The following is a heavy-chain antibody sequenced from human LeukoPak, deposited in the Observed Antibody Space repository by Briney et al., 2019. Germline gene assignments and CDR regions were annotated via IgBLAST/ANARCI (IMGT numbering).Heavy chain of an antibody. Sequence: KTGGSLRLSCAASGFTFSSYSMNWVRQAPGKGLEWVLSISSSSSYIYYADSVKGRFTISRDNAKNSLYLQMNSLRAEDTAVYYCARDASYYYDSSGYYKRYAFDIWGQGTMVTVSS. CDR3: ARDASYYYDSSGYYKRYAFDI. CDR1: GFTFSSYS. CDR2: ISSSSSYI. D-gene: IGHD3-22*01. J-gene: IGHJ3*02. V-gene: IGHV3-21*01.